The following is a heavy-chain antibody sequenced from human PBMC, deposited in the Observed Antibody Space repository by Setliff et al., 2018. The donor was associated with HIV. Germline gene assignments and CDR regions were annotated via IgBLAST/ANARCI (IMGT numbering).Heavy chain of an antibody. D-gene: IGHD3-22*01. V-gene: IGHV4-39*02. J-gene: IGHJ4*02. CDR1: GGSITRTPYY. Sequence: SETLSLTCTVSGGSITRTPYYWGWIRQPPGKGLEWIGSIHHSGTAYDNPSLKSRVTISVETSKNQFSLKLSSVTAADTAVYYCAREATYYYDGSGYYYFDYWGRGTLVTVSS. CDR2: IHHSGTA. CDR3: AREATYYYDGSGYYYFDY.